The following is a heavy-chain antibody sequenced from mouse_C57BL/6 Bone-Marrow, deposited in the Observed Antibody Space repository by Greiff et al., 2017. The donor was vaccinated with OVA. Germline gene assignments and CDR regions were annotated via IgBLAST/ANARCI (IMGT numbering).Heavy chain of an antibody. D-gene: IGHD1-1*01. J-gene: IGHJ3*01. CDR1: GYSFTGYY. V-gene: IGHV1-42*01. CDR2: INPSTGGT. CDR3: ARPRYGSSYRFAY. Sequence: VQLQQSGPELVKPGASVKISCKASGYSFTGYYMNWVKQSPEKSLEWIGEINPSTGGTTYNQKFKAKATLTVDKSSSTAYMQLKSLTSEDSAVYYCARPRYGSSYRFAYWGQGTLVTVSA.